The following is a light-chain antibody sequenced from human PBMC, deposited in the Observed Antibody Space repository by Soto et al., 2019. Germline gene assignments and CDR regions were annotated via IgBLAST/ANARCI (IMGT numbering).Light chain of an antibody. J-gene: IGKJ4*01. CDR2: DAS. V-gene: IGKV1-27*01. CDR3: QKYNTAPLT. Sequence: DIQMTQSPPSLSASVGDRVTVTCRASQGIGNSLAWYQQKPGRRPELLIYDASTLQSGVPSRFSGSASGTDFTLNIPSLRSEDAARYYCQKYNTAPLTFGGGTRVDIK. CDR1: QGIGNS.